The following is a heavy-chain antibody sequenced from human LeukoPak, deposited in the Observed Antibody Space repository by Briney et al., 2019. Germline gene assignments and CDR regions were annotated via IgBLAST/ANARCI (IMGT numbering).Heavy chain of an antibody. CDR2: IYHSGSI. J-gene: IGHJ6*02. CDR3: ARTDRTGPYYYGMDV. V-gene: IGHV4-39*07. CDR1: GGSISSGGYY. Sequence: PSQTLSLTCTVSGGSISSGGYYWGWIRQPPGKGLEWIGSIYHSGSIYYNPSLKSRVTISVDTSKNQLSLKLSSVTAADTAVYYCARTDRTGPYYYGMDVWGQGTTVTVSS. D-gene: IGHD4-17*01.